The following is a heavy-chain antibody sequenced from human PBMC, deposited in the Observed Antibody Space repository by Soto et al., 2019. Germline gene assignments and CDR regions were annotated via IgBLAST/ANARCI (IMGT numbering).Heavy chain of an antibody. Sequence: WASVKVSCKASGYTFTSYYMHWVRQAPGQGLEWMGIINPSGGSTSYAQKFQGRVTMTRDTSTSTVYMELSSLRSEDTALYYCARVHTVTTSGGEAFDIWGQGTMVTVSS. J-gene: IGHJ3*02. CDR2: INPSGGST. V-gene: IGHV1-46*03. CDR3: ARVHTVTTSGGEAFDI. CDR1: GYTFTSYY. D-gene: IGHD4-17*01.